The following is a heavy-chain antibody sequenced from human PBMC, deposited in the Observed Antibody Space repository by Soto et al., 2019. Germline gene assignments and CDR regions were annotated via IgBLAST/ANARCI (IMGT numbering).Heavy chain of an antibody. CDR1: GFTFSSYW. J-gene: IGHJ5*02. CDR3: ARDVYSGYDYYWFDP. V-gene: IGHV3-7*05. D-gene: IGHD5-12*01. Sequence: HPGGSLRLSCAASGFTFSSYWMSWVRQAPGKGLEWVANIKQDGSEKYYVDSVKGRFTISRDNAKNSLYLQMNSLRAEDTAVYYCARDVYSGYDYYWFDPWGQGTLVTVSS. CDR2: IKQDGSEK.